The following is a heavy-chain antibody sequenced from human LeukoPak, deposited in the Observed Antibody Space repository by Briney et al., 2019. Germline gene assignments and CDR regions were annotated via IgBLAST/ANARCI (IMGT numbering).Heavy chain of an antibody. CDR3: ARDHRLDYYGTRDYYFDY. V-gene: IGHV3-30*03. J-gene: IGHJ4*02. D-gene: IGHD3-10*01. CDR1: GFTFSSYY. Sequence: AGGSLRLSCAASGFTFSSYYVHWVRQAPGKGLERVAIISYDGSNKYYADSVKDRFTISRDNSKNTLFLQMNSLRAEDTALYYCARDHRLDYYGTRDYYFDYWGQGTLVTVSS. CDR2: ISYDGSNK.